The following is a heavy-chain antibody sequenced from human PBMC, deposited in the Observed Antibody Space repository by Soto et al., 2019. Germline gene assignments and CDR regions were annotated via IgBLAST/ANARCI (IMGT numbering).Heavy chain of an antibody. CDR1: GDTFKNCV. D-gene: IGHD3-10*01. Sequence: QVQVVQSGVEVRRPGSSVKVSCKASGDTFKNCVISWVRQAPGQGLEWMGGIIPPFGTTDFAQRFQGRLTITTDESTTTAYMELSRRRSEDTSTYYCAAELGFGKLSVVWGQGTTVIVSS. V-gene: IGHV1-69*01. CDR2: IIPPFGTT. J-gene: IGHJ6*02. CDR3: AAELGFGKLSVV.